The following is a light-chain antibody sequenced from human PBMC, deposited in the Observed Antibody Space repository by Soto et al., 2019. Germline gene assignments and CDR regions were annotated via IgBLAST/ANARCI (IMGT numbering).Light chain of an antibody. J-gene: IGLJ1*01. Sequence: QSVLTQPLSASGSHGQSVTISCTGTSSDVGAYNYVSWYQQLPGKAPKLIIYEVSKRPSGVPDRFSGSKSGNTASLTVSGLQAEDEADYYCTSYAGTYSFFYVFGTGTKVTVL. CDR2: EVS. CDR3: TSYAGTYSFFYV. V-gene: IGLV2-8*01. CDR1: SSDVGAYNY.